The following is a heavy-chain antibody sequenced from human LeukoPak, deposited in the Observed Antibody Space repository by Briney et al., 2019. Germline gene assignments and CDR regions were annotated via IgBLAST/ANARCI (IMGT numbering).Heavy chain of an antibody. CDR2: INIDGNRT. D-gene: IGHD6-25*01. J-gene: IGHJ4*02. V-gene: IGHV3-74*01. CDR1: GFTFSSFW. Sequence: PGGSLRLSCAASGFTFSSFWMHWVRQAPGKGLVWVSRINIDGNRTSYADSVKGRFTISRDNAKNTLYLQMNSLRVEDTAVYYCARKPAPADWGQGTLVTVSS. CDR3: ARKPAPAD.